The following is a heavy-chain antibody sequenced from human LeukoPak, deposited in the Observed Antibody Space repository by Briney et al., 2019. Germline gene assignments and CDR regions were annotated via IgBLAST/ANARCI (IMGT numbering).Heavy chain of an antibody. V-gene: IGHV1-69*04. CDR2: IIPILGIA. CDR1: GGTFTSYA. CDR3: ARTHSSGWYGMDY. D-gene: IGHD6-19*01. Sequence: GSSVKVSCKASGGTFTSYAISWVRQAPGQGLEWMGRIIPILGIANYAQKLQGRVTITADKSTSTAYMELSSLRSEDTAVYYCARTHSSGWYGMDYWGQGTLVTVSS. J-gene: IGHJ4*02.